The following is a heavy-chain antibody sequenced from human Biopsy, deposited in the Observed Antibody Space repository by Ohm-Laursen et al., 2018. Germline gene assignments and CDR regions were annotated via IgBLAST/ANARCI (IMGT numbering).Heavy chain of an antibody. CDR2: VFSSGTT. J-gene: IGHJ5*02. V-gene: IGHV4-4*07. CDR1: GGSMDRYF. D-gene: IGHD1-7*01. Sequence: GTLSLTCSVSGGSMDRYFWSWIRQPVGKGLEWIGHVFSSGTTNYNPSLNSQVTLSVDMSKNQFSLKMTSMTAPDTGFYFCARGGGMNYFDPWGQGILVSVSS. CDR3: ARGGGMNYFDP.